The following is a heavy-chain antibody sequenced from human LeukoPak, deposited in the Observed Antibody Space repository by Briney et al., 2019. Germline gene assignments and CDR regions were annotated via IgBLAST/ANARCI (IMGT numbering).Heavy chain of an antibody. Sequence: RGSVKLSCKASGYTFTGYSMHWVRQAPGQGLEWMGWINPNSGGTNYAQKFQGRVTMTRDRSISTAYMELSRLRSDDTDVYYCASGYCSSTSCYGCAYYYGMDVWGQGATVTVS. V-gene: IGHV1-2*02. CDR2: INPNSGGT. CDR1: GYTFTGYS. J-gene: IGHJ6*02. D-gene: IGHD2-2*03. CDR3: ASGYCSSTSCYGCAYYYGMDV.